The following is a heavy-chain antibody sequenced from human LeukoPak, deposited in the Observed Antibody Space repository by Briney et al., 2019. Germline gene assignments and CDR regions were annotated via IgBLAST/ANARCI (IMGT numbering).Heavy chain of an antibody. CDR1: GGTFSSYA. Sequence: SVKVSCKASGGTFSSYANSWVRQAPGQGLEWMGGIIPIFGTANYAQKFQGRVTITADESTSTAYMELRSLRSDDTAVYYCARVPLYCSSTSCYWGAAGFDPWGQGTLVTVSS. CDR2: IIPIFGTA. V-gene: IGHV1-69*13. D-gene: IGHD2-2*01. CDR3: ARVPLYCSSTSCYWGAAGFDP. J-gene: IGHJ5*02.